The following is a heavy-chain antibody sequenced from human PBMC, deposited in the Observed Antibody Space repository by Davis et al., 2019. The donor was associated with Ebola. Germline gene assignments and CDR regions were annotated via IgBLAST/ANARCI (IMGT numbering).Heavy chain of an antibody. J-gene: IGHJ1*01. D-gene: IGHD2-15*01. V-gene: IGHV3-43*02. CDR3: VEDEGYCGGGSCYSYFQH. Sequence: GESLKISCAASGFTFDDYAMHWVRQRPGEGLEWVSAISGDGHSTYYGDSVRGRFTISRDNSENSLYLQMKSLRTEDTALYYCVEDEGYCGGGSCYSYFQHWGQGTLVTVSS. CDR1: GFTFDDYA. CDR2: ISGDGHST.